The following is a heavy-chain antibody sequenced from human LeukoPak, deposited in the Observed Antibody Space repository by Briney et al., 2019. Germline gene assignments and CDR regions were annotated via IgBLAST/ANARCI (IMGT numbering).Heavy chain of an antibody. V-gene: IGHV4-34*01. CDR2: INHSGST. D-gene: IGHD6-19*01. Sequence: SETLSLTCAVYGGSFSGYYWSWIRQPPGRGLEWIGEINHSGSTNYNLSLKSRVTISVDTSKNQFSLKLSSVTAADTAVYYCARGVSVWQWLEHYNWFDPWGQGTLVTVSS. CDR1: GGSFSGYY. CDR3: ARGVSVWQWLEHYNWFDP. J-gene: IGHJ5*02.